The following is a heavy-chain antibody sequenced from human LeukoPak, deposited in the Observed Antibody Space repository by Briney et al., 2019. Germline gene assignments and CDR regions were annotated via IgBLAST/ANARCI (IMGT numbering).Heavy chain of an antibody. Sequence: GASVKVSCKASGYPFSTYWLHWVRQAPGQGLEWMGFVNPNDGARIYAQKFQGRITMTRDTSTNTVFMELSSLRSEDTAVYYCARGLYYYDRSTYDDFVYWGQGTLVTVSS. D-gene: IGHD3-22*01. CDR3: ARGLYYYDRSTYDDFVY. CDR2: VNPNDGAR. J-gene: IGHJ4*02. V-gene: IGHV1-46*01. CDR1: GYPFSTYW.